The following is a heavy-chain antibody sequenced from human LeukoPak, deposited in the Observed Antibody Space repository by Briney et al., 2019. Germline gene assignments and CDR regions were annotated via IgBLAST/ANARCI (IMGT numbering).Heavy chain of an antibody. CDR3: ARQPAYIVVVVAATVYFDY. CDR1: GASISSSSYY. J-gene: IGHJ4*02. Sequence: SETLSLTCTVSGASISSSSYYWGWIRQPPGKGLEWSGSIHYSGSTYYNPSLKSRVTISVDTSKNQFSLKLSSATAADTAVYYCARQPAYIVVVVAATVYFDYWGQGTLVTVSS. V-gene: IGHV4-39*01. D-gene: IGHD2-15*01. CDR2: IHYSGST.